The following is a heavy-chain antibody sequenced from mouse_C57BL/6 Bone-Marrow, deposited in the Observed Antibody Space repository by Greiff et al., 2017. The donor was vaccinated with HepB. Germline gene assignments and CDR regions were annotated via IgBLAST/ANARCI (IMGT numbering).Heavy chain of an antibody. J-gene: IGHJ4*01. D-gene: IGHD1-1*01. CDR1: GYSITSGYY. CDR3: ARGYYGPMDY. V-gene: IGHV3-6*01. CDR2: ISYDGSN. Sequence: EVKLQESGPGLVKPSQSLSLTCSVTGYSITSGYYWNWIRQFPGNKLEWRGYISYDGSNNYNPYLKNRISITRDTSTNQFFLKLNSVTTEDTATYYCARGYYGPMDYWGQGTSVTVSS.